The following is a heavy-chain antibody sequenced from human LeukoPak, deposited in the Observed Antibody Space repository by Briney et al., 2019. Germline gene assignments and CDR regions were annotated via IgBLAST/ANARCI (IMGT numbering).Heavy chain of an antibody. V-gene: IGHV3-21*01. CDR3: AKDQALIGYCSSTSCPNNWFDP. CDR2: ISSGTNYI. Sequence: WGSLRLSCAASGFIFSTYIMNWVRQAPGKGLEWISSISSGTNYIYYADSLKGRFTISRDNAENSLYLQMNSLRVEDTAVYYCAKDQALIGYCSSTSCPNNWFDPWGQGTLVTVSS. CDR1: GFIFSTYI. D-gene: IGHD2-2*01. J-gene: IGHJ5*02.